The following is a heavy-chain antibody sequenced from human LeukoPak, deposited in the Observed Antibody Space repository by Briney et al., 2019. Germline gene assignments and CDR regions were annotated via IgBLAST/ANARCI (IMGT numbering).Heavy chain of an antibody. Sequence: PSETLSLTCTVSGGSISSNYWSWIRQPAGKGLEWIGRVHTSGESNYHPSLKTRVTMSADTSKNQFSLRLSSVTAADTAVYFCARENYFAGGGYEADFWGQGTLVTVSS. CDR2: VHTSGES. CDR1: GGSISSNY. CDR3: ARENYFAGGGYEADF. V-gene: IGHV4-4*07. J-gene: IGHJ4*02. D-gene: IGHD3-22*01.